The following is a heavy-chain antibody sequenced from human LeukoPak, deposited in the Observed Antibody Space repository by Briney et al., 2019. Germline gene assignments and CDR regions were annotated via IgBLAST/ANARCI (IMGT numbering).Heavy chain of an antibody. CDR3: AKWGDYDILTGYYVSDF. CDR1: GFIFRNYA. CDR2: ITGSGDTT. V-gene: IGHV3-23*01. D-gene: IGHD3-9*01. Sequence: GASLRLSCAASGFIFRNYARSWVRQAPGKGLEWVSAITGSGDTTYYADSVKGRFTISRDNSKNRLYVEMNTLRAEDAAVYYCAKWGDYDILTGYYVSDFWGQGTLVTVSS. J-gene: IGHJ4*02.